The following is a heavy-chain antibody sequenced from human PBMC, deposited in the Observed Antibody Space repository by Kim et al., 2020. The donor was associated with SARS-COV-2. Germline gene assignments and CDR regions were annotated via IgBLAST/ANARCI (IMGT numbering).Heavy chain of an antibody. D-gene: IGHD3-3*01. CDR3: ARDPPITVFDYRMDV. J-gene: IGHJ6*02. V-gene: IGHV3-30*07. Sequence: DSVQGRFTISRDNSKNTLYLQMNSLRAEDTAVYYCARDPPITVFDYRMDVWGQGTTVTVSS.